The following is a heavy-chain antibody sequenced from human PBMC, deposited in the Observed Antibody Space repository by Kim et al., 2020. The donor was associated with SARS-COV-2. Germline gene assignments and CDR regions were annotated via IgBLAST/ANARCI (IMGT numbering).Heavy chain of an antibody. D-gene: IGHD3-10*01. CDR3: ARGYGSGSPYGMDV. V-gene: IGHV4-30-2*01. Sequence: HPSLTSRVTISVDRSQNQFSLQLSSVTAADTAVYYCARGYGSGSPYGMDVWGQGTTVTVSS. J-gene: IGHJ6*02.